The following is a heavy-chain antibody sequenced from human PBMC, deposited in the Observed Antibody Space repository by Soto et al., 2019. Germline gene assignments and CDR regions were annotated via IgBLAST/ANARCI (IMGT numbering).Heavy chain of an antibody. CDR2: INAGHGNT. CDR3: ARDVGGMDV. D-gene: IGHD2-15*01. Sequence: QVQLVQSGAEVKKPGASVKVSCKASGYTFTSYAMHWVRQAPGQSLEWMGWINAGHGNTKYSQKFQGRFTITRDTSASTAYMELSSLRSEDTAVYYCARDVGGMDVWGQGTTVTVSS. J-gene: IGHJ6*02. CDR1: GYTFTSYA. V-gene: IGHV1-3*01.